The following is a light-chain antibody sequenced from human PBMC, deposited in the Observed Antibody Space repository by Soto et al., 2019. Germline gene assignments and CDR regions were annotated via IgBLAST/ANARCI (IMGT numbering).Light chain of an antibody. J-gene: IGKJ1*01. Sequence: DIQLTQSPSFLSASVGDRVTITCRASQGISSYLAWYQQKPGKAPKLLIYAASILQSGVPSRFSGSGSGTEFTLTISSLQPEDFATYYCQQLNSYPRTFDQGTKVEIK. CDR2: AAS. CDR1: QGISSY. V-gene: IGKV1-9*01. CDR3: QQLNSYPRT.